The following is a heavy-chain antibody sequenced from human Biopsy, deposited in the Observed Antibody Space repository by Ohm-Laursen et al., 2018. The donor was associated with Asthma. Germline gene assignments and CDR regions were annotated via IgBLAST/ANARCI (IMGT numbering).Heavy chain of an antibody. J-gene: IGHJ4*02. CDR3: AKVRSDWVITESFDY. CDR2: ISWNSATI. D-gene: IGHD3-22*01. V-gene: IGHV3-9*01. Sequence: SLRLSCAASGFKFDEYTMHWVRQAPGKGVEWVSGISWNSATIGYADSVEGRFTISRDNAKNSVFLHMDSLRPEDTAFYYCAKVRSDWVITESFDYWGQGVLVTVSS. CDR1: GFKFDEYT.